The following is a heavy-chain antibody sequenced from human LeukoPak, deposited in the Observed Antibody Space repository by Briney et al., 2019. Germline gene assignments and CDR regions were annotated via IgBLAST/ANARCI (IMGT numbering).Heavy chain of an antibody. D-gene: IGHD3-9*01. CDR3: AGRYFDWSRGIDP. J-gene: IGHJ5*02. V-gene: IGHV4-39*01. CDR2: IYYSGST. CDR1: GGSVGSENSY. Sequence: SQTLSLTCTVSGGSVGSENSYWGWIRQPPGKGLEWIGSIYYSGSTYYNPSLKSRVTISVDTSKNQFSLKLSSVTAADTAVYYCAGRYFDWSRGIDPWGQGTLVTVSS.